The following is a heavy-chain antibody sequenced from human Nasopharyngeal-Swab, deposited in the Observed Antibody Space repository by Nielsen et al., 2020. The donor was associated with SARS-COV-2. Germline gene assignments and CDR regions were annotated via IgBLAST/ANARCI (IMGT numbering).Heavy chain of an antibody. J-gene: IGHJ4*02. CDR3: AKLLEYSGYDWVGY. CDR1: GFTFDDYA. D-gene: IGHD5-12*01. Sequence: GGSLRLSCAASGFTFDDYAMHWVRPAPGKGLEWVSGISWNSGSIGYADSVKGRFTISRDNAKNSLYLQMNSLRAEDTALYYCAKLLEYSGYDWVGYWGQGTLVTVSS. V-gene: IGHV3-9*01. CDR2: ISWNSGSI.